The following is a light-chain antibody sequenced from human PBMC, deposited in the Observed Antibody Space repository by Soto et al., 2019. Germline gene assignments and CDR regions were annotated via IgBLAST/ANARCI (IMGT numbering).Light chain of an antibody. CDR2: GAS. Sequence: EIVMTQSPATLSVSPGERVALSCRASQTVSSNFAWYQQKPGQAPRLVIYGASTRATGMPARFSGSGSGTDIALTISSLQSEDFARYYCQQYKKWPYTFGQGTKLEIK. CDR1: QTVSSN. J-gene: IGKJ2*01. CDR3: QQYKKWPYT. V-gene: IGKV3-15*01.